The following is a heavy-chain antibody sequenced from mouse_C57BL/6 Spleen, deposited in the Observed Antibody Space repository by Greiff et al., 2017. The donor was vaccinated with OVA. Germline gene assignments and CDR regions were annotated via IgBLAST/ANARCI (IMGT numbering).Heavy chain of an antibody. J-gene: IGHJ2*01. V-gene: IGHV3-6*01. CDR1: GYSITRGYY. Sequence: VQLKESGPGLVKPSQSLSLTCSVTGYSITRGYYWNWIRQFPGNKLEWMGYISYDGSNNYNPSLKNRISITRDTSKNQFFLKLNSVTTEDTATYYCARDLSNYVDYFDYWGQGTTLTVSS. CDR2: ISYDGSN. CDR3: ARDLSNYVDYFDY. D-gene: IGHD2-5*01.